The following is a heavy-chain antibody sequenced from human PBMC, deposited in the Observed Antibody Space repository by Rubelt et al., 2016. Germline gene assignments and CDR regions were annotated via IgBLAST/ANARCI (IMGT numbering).Heavy chain of an antibody. Sequence: QVQLQESGPGLVKPSQTLSLTCTVSGGSINSGGYYWSWIRQHPGKGLEWIGYIYYSGSTYYNPSLKSRVTNSIDTSKNQFSLKLSSVTAADTAVYYCVRDQGQRSSHWFDPWGQGTLVTVFS. V-gene: IGHV4-31*03. CDR1: GGSINSGGYY. J-gene: IGHJ5*02. CDR2: IYYSGST. CDR3: VRDQGQRSSHWFDP.